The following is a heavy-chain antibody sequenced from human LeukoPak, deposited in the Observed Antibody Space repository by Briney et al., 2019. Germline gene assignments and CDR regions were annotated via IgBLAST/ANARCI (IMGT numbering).Heavy chain of an antibody. CDR3: ARYRNCYDRSGYHPFDY. CDR1: GLTVSSNY. J-gene: IGHJ4*02. D-gene: IGHD3-22*01. V-gene: IGHV3-53*01. CDR2: IYSGGRT. Sequence: GGALRLSCGASGLTVSSNYMSWARQAPGKGLEWVSVIYSGGRTYYADTGKGRFTMSRDNSNNPLYLQINRLRAEDPAMYYCARYRNCYDRSGYHPFDYWGRGTLVTVSS.